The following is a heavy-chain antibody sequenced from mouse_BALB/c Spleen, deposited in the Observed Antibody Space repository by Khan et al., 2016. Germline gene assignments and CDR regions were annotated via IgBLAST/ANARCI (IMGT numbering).Heavy chain of an antibody. J-gene: IGHJ4*01. Sequence: VQLQQSGAELVRSGALVKLSCTSSGFNIKDYYIHWVRQRPEQGLEWIGWIDPENGDTEYAPKFQGKATMTAHTSSNTAYLHLSSLKSEDTAVDYCNAGYGNYEALDYWGQGTSVTVSS. CDR3: NAGYGNYEALDY. CDR2: IDPENGDT. CDR1: GFNIKDYY. D-gene: IGHD2-1*01. V-gene: IGHV14-4*02.